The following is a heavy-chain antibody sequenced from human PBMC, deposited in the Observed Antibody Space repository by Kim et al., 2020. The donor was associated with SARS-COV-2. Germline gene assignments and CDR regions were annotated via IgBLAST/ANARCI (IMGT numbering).Heavy chain of an antibody. CDR1: GYTFTGYY. CDR2: INPNSGGT. V-gene: IGHV1-2*06. CDR3: ARANDSDSITGTSHAFDI. Sequence: ASVKVSCKASGYTFTGYYMHWVRQAPGQGLEWMGRINPNSGGTNYAQKFQGRVTMTRDTSISTAYMELSRLRSDDTAVYYCARANDSDSITGTSHAFDIWGKGTMVTVSS. J-gene: IGHJ3*02. D-gene: IGHD1-7*01.